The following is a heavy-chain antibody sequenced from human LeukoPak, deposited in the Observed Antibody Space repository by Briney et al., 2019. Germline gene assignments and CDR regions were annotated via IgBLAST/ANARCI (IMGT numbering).Heavy chain of an antibody. Sequence: PGGSLRLSCAASGFTFSSYAMHWVRRAPGKGLEWVAVISYGGSNKYYADSVKGRFTISRDNSKNTLYLQMNSLRAEDTAVYYCARDPNYGSGGSFDYWGQGTLVTVSS. V-gene: IGHV3-30*04. CDR2: ISYGGSNK. J-gene: IGHJ4*02. D-gene: IGHD3-10*01. CDR3: ARDPNYGSGGSFDY. CDR1: GFTFSSYA.